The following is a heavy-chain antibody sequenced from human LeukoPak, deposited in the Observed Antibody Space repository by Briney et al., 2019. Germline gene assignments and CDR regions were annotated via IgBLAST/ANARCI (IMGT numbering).Heavy chain of an antibody. CDR2: INYSGDT. J-gene: IGHJ4*02. D-gene: IGHD1-20*01. Sequence: TETLFLTCTVSGGSIGSSSYYWGWIRQPPGQGLEWIETINYSGDTYYNPSLKSRVTISVDSSRNQFSLNLSSVTAADTAVYYCVRLQAVTGNFDYWGQGALVTVSS. V-gene: IGHV4-39*07. CDR1: GGSIGSSSYY. CDR3: VRLQAVTGNFDY.